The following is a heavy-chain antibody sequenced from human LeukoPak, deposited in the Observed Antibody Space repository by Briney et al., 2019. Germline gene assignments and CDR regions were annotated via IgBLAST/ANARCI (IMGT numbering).Heavy chain of an antibody. CDR1: GDSVSSNSAA. CDR2: TYYRSKWYN. V-gene: IGHV6-1*01. Sequence: SQTLSLTCAISGDSVSSNSAAWNWIRQSPSRGLEWLGRTYYRSKWYNDYAVSVKSRITINPDTSKNQFSLQLNSVTPEDTAVYYCAREYYYDSSASNWSDPWGQGTLVTVSS. D-gene: IGHD3-22*01. J-gene: IGHJ5*02. CDR3: AREYYYDSSASNWSDP.